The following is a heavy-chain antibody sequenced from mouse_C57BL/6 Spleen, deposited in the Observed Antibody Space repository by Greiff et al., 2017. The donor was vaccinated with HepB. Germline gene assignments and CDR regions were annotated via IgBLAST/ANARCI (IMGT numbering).Heavy chain of an antibody. CDR1: GYTFTSYW. V-gene: IGHV1-59*01. CDR3: ASAAQAPAWFAY. Sequence: VQLQQPGAELVRPGTSVKLSCKASGYTFTSYWMHWVKQRPGQGLEWIGVIDPSDSYTNYNQKFKGKATLTVDTSSSTAYMQLSSLTSEDSAVYYCASAAQAPAWFAYWGQGTLVTVSA. CDR2: IDPSDSYT. J-gene: IGHJ3*01. D-gene: IGHD3-2*02.